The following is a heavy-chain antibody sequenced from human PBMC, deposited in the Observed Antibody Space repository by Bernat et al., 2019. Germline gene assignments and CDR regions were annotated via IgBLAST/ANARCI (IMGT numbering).Heavy chain of an antibody. D-gene: IGHD6-19*01. J-gene: IGHJ4*02. V-gene: IGHV1-18*01. CDR2: ISAYNGNT. CDR3: ARFPVQQWLVRSEAVDY. Sequence: QVQLVQSGGEVKKPGASVKVSCKASGYTFTSYGISWVRQAPGQGLEWMGWISAYNGNTNYAQKLQGRVTMTTDTSTSTAYMELRSLRSDDTAVYYCARFPVQQWLVRSEAVDYWGQGTLVTVSS. CDR1: GYTFTSYG.